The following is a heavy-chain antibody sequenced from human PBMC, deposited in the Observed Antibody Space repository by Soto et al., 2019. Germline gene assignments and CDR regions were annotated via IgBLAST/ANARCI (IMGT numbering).Heavy chain of an antibody. CDR2: ISSSGSTI. J-gene: IGHJ4*02. CDR3: AKDLGFDSSGYYHGSFDY. V-gene: IGHV3-11*01. D-gene: IGHD3-22*01. Sequence: PGGSLRLSCAASGFTFSDYYMSWIRQAPGKGLEWVSYISSSGSTIYYADSVKGRFTISRDNAKNSLYLQMNSLRAEDTAVYYCAKDLGFDSSGYYHGSFDYWGQGTLVTVSS. CDR1: GFTFSDYY.